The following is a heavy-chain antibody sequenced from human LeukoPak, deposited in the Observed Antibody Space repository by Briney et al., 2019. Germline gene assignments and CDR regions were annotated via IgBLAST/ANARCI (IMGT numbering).Heavy chain of an antibody. V-gene: IGHV3-21*01. CDR3: ARDGGVVPGSLPLNWFDP. D-gene: IGHD2-2*01. CDR1: GFTFSSYS. CDR2: ISSSSSYI. Sequence: GGSLRLSCAASGFTFSSYSMNWVRQAPGKGLEWVSSISSSSSYIYYADSVKGRFTISRDNAKNSLYLQMNSLRAENTAVYYCARDGGVVPGSLPLNWFDPWGQGTLVTVSS. J-gene: IGHJ5*02.